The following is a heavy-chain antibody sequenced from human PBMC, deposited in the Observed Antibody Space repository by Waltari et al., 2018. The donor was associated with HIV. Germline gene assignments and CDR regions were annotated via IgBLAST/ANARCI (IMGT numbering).Heavy chain of an antibody. D-gene: IGHD3-10*01. V-gene: IGHV3-66*01. Sequence: EVQVVESGGGLVQPGGSLRLSCAASGFTVSDNYMSWVRLAPGKGLEGVVVFYRGGSTYYAESVQGRFTISRDNSKNTVSLQMTSLRVEDTAVYYCARGGAMVRGIYYYYYGMDVWGRGTTVTVSS. CDR2: FYRGGST. CDR1: GFTVSDNY. CDR3: ARGGAMVRGIYYYYYGMDV. J-gene: IGHJ6*02.